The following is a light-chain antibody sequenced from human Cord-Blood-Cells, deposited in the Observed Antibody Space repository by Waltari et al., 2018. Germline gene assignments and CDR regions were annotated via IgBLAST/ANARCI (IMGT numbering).Light chain of an antibody. CDR2: GAS. V-gene: IGKV3-15*01. CDR1: QSVSSN. Sequence: EIVMTQSPATLSVSPEERATLSCGASQSVSSNLAWYQQKPGQAPRLLIYGASSRATGIPARFSGSGSGTDFTLTISSLQSEDFAVYYCQQYNNWPPRTFGQGTKVEIK. J-gene: IGKJ1*01. CDR3: QQYNNWPPRT.